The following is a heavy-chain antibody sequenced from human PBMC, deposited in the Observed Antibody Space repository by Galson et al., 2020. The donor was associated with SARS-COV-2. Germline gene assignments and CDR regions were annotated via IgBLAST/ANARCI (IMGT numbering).Heavy chain of an antibody. D-gene: IGHD2-15*01. J-gene: IGHJ4*02. V-gene: IGHV3-30*04. Sequence: GESLKISCAASGFTFSSYAMHWVRQAPGKGLEWVAVISYDGSNKYYADSVKGRFTISRDNSKNTLYLQMNSLRAEDTAVYYCAREGVVAGIHDYWGQGTLVTVSS. CDR2: ISYDGSNK. CDR3: AREGVVAGIHDY. CDR1: GFTFSSYA.